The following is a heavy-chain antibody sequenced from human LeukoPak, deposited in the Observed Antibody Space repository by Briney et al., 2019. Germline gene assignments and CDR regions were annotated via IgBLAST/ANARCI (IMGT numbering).Heavy chain of an antibody. CDR2: INPNSGGT. V-gene: IGHV1-2*02. Sequence: EASVKVSCKASGYTFTSYDINWVRQATGQGLEWMGWINPNSGGTNYAQKFQGRVTMTRDTSISTAYMELSRLRSDDTAVYYCARPRWYGSGSPHGAFDIWGQGTMVTVSS. J-gene: IGHJ3*02. CDR1: GYTFTSYD. D-gene: IGHD3-10*01. CDR3: ARPRWYGSGSPHGAFDI.